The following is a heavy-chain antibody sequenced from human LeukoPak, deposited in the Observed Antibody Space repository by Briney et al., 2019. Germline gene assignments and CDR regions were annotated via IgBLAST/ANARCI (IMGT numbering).Heavy chain of an antibody. V-gene: IGHV4-59*01. CDR1: GGSISTYY. CDR2: LYYNGRT. Sequence: SETLSLTCTVSGGSISTYYWSWIRQPPGKGLEWIGYLYYNGRTNYNPSLKSRVTLSLDTSKNQFSLKLSSVTAADTAVYFCATLLSSSYYFDYWGQGTLVTVSS. J-gene: IGHJ4*02. D-gene: IGHD3-10*02. CDR3: ATLLSSSYYFDY.